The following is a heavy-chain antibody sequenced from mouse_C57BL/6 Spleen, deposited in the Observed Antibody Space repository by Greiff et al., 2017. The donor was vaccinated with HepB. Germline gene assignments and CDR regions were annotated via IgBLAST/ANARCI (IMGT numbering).Heavy chain of an antibody. Sequence: QKPVTQLVKPGASCNMYCTTYCYTFTSYWMHWVKERSGQGLEWIGNINPSNGGTNYNEKFKSKATLTVDKSSSTAYMQLSSLTSEDSAVYYCARSYYGSSQYYFDYWGQGTTLTVSS. CDR1: CYTFTSYW. D-gene: IGHD1-1*01. CDR2: INPSNGGT. CDR3: ARSYYGSSQYYFDY. J-gene: IGHJ2*01. V-gene: IGHV1-53*01.